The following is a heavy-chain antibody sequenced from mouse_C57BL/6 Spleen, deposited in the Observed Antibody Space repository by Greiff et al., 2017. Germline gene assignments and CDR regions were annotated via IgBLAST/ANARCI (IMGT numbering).Heavy chain of an antibody. CDR1: GYTFTSYW. CDR3: ARYYRGDAMDY. Sequence: QVQLQQSGAELVKPGASVKMSCKASGYTFTSYWITWVKQRPGQGLAWIGDIYPGSGSTNYNEKFKSKATLTVDTSSSTAYMQLSSLTSEDSAVYYCARYYRGDAMDYWGQGTSLTVSS. V-gene: IGHV1-55*01. CDR2: IYPGSGST. J-gene: IGHJ4*01. D-gene: IGHD2-12*01.